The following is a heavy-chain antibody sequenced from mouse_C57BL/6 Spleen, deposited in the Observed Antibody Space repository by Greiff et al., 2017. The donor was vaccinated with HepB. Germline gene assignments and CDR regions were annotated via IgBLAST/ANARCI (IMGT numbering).Heavy chain of an antibody. CDR3: ARSRLRVYYFDY. J-gene: IGHJ2*01. D-gene: IGHD2-2*01. Sequence: QVQLQQSGAELVRPGTSVKLSCKASGYTFTSYWMHWVKQRPGQGLEWIGVIDPSDSYTNYNQKFKGKATLTVDTSSSTAYMQLSSLTSEDSAVYYCARSRLRVYYFDYWGQGTTLTVSS. CDR2: IDPSDSYT. CDR1: GYTFTSYW. V-gene: IGHV1-59*01.